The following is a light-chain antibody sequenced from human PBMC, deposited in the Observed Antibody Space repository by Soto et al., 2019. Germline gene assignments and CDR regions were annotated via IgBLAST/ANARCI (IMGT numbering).Light chain of an antibody. CDR1: QGIGNA. CDR3: LQDYNYPRT. CDR2: AAS. J-gene: IGKJ1*01. Sequence: AIQMTQSPSSVSAAVDGRVTISSRASQGIGNALGWYQQKPGKPPKVLIYAASTLQSGVPSRFSASGSGTDFTLTISSLQPEDFATYYCLQDYNYPRTFGPGTKV. V-gene: IGKV1-6*01.